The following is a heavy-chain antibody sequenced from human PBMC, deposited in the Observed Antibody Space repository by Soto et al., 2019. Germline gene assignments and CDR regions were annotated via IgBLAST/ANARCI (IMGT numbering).Heavy chain of an antibody. V-gene: IGHV3-48*01. CDR2: ISSGSSTI. CDR1: YR. J-gene: IGHJ6*03. D-gene: IGHD2-2*01. Sequence: YRMNWVRQAPGKGLEWVSYISSGSSTIYYADSVKGRFTISRDNAKNSLYLQMDSLRAEDTAVYYATRSAYMDVWGTGTTVTVSS. CDR3: TRSAYMDV.